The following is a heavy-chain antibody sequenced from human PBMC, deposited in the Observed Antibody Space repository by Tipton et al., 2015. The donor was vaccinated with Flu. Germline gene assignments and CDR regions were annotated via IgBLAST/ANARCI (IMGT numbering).Heavy chain of an antibody. V-gene: IGHV3-21*01. Sequence: SLRLSCAASGFTFSSYSMNWVRQAPGKGLEWVSSISSSSSYIYYADSVKGRFTISRDNAKNSLYLQMNSLRAEDTAVYYCARGAYDSSGYFDYWGQGPLVTVPS. CDR3: ARGAYDSSGYFDY. D-gene: IGHD3-22*01. CDR2: ISSSSSYI. CDR1: GFTFSSYS. J-gene: IGHJ4*02.